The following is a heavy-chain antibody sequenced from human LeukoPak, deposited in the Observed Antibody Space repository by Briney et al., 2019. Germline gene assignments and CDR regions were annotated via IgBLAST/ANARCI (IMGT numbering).Heavy chain of an antibody. J-gene: IGHJ4*02. Sequence: GGSLRLSCAASGFTFSSYGMHSGRQAPGKGLGWVAFIRYDGSNKYYAESVEGRFSISRDNSKNTVYLQMISLRAEDTAVYYCARFGSGFDYWGQGTLVTVSS. V-gene: IGHV3-30*02. CDR3: ARFGSGFDY. CDR1: GFTFSSYG. D-gene: IGHD3-10*01. CDR2: IRYDGSNK.